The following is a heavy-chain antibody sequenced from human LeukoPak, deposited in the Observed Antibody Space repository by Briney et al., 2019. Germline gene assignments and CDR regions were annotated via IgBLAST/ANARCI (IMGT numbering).Heavy chain of an antibody. CDR1: GFTFSSYA. CDR3: ARDFSMVLDY. CDR2: ISYDGSNK. J-gene: IGHJ4*02. V-gene: IGHV3-30-3*01. D-gene: IGHD3-10*01. Sequence: GGSLRLSCAASGFTFSSYAMHWVRQAPGKGLEWVAVISYDGSNKYYADSVKGRFTISRDNSKNTLYLQMYSLRAEDTAVYYCARDFSMVLDYWGQGTLVTVSS.